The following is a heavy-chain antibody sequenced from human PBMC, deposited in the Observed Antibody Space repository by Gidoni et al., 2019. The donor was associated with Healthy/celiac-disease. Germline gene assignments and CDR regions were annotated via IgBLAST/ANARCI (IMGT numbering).Heavy chain of an antibody. CDR1: GFPVSSNY. D-gene: IGHD3-16*02. Sequence: EVQLVESGGGLVQPGGSLRLSCAASGFPVSSNYMSRVRQAQGKGLEWVSVIYSGGSTYYADSVKGRFTISRDNSKNTLYLQMNSLRAEDTAVYYCARAPKIIMITFGGVIDDAFDIWGQGTMVTVSS. CDR3: ARAPKIIMITFGGVIDDAFDI. J-gene: IGHJ3*02. CDR2: IYSGGST. V-gene: IGHV3-66*01.